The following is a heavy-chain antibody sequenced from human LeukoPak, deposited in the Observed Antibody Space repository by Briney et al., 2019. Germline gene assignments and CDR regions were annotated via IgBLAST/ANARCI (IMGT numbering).Heavy chain of an antibody. CDR1: GFTFDDYG. CDR2: INWNGGST. J-gene: IGHJ4*02. CDR3: ARAYCSSTSCSYKFDY. Sequence: PGGSLRLSCAASGFTFDDYGMSWVRQAPGKGLEWVSGINWNGGSTGYADSVKGRFTISRDNSKNTLYLQMNSLRAEDTAVYYCARAYCSSTSCSYKFDYWGQGTLVTVSS. D-gene: IGHD2-2*01. V-gene: IGHV3-20*04.